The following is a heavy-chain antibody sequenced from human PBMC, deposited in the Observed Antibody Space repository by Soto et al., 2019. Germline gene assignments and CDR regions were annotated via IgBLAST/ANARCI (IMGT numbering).Heavy chain of an antibody. CDR1: GGSIDSYF. CDR2: IYSSGGT. D-gene: IGHD7-27*01. CDR3: ARWATGASSHGMDV. J-gene: IGHJ6*02. Sequence: SETLSLTCSVSGGSIDSYFWSWIRQPAGKGLEWLGRIYSSGGTNYNVSLESRVTMSVDTSKSQFSLELRSVTAADTAVYYCARWATGASSHGMDVWGPRDHGHRLL. V-gene: IGHV4-4*07.